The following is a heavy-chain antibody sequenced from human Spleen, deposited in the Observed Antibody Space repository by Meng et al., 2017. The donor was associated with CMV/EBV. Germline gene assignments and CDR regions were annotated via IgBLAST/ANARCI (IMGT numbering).Heavy chain of an antibody. J-gene: IGHJ6*02. CDR1: GYTFTGYY. CDR3: ARDIQEYYYTGYYYYYGMDV. Sequence: SVKVSCKASGYTFTGYYMHWVRQAPGQGLEWMGGIIPIFGTANYAQKFQGRVTITTDESTSTAYMELSSLRSEDTAVYYCARDIQEYYYTGYYYYYGMDVWGQGTTVTVSS. D-gene: IGHD3-10*01. V-gene: IGHV1-69*05. CDR2: IIPIFGTA.